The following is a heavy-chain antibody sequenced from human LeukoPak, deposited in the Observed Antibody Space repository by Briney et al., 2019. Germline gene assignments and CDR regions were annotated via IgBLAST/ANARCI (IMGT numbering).Heavy chain of an antibody. CDR1: GFTFSNAW. J-gene: IGHJ4*02. CDR3: TTGSGYDFFDY. CDR2: IKSKTDGGTT. D-gene: IGHD5-12*01. V-gene: IGHV3-15*01. Sequence: PVGSLRLSCAASGFTFSNAWMSWVRQAPGKGLEWVGRIKSKTDGGTTDYAAPVKGRFTISRDDSKNTLYLQMNSLKTEDTAVYYCTTGSGYDFFDYWGQGTLVTVSS.